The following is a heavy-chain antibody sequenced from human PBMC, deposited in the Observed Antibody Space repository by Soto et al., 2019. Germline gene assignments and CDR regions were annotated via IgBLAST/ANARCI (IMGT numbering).Heavy chain of an antibody. CDR2: ISGSGGST. V-gene: IGHV3-23*01. Sequence: GGSLRLSCAASGFTFSSYAMSWVRQAPGKGLEWVSAISGSGGSTYYADSVKGRFTISRDNSKNTLYLQMNSLRAEDTAVYYCAKPPTNYYDSSGYLYYFDYWGQGTLVTVSS. J-gene: IGHJ4*02. D-gene: IGHD3-22*01. CDR3: AKPPTNYYDSSGYLYYFDY. CDR1: GFTFSSYA.